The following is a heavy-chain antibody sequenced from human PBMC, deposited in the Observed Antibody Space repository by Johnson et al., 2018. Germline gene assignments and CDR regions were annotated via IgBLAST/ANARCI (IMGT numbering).Heavy chain of an antibody. CDR3: AREGLGELSSLMDV. J-gene: IGHJ6*03. Sequence: QVQLQESGPGLVKXSETLSLXCTVSGGSISSYYWSWIRQPTGKGLEGIGRIYYSGGTNYNPSLKSRVTLSVDTSKNQVSLKLSSVTAADTAVYYCAREGLGELSSLMDVWGKGTTVTVSS. CDR1: GGSISSYY. CDR2: IYYSGGT. V-gene: IGHV4-59*01. D-gene: IGHD3-16*02.